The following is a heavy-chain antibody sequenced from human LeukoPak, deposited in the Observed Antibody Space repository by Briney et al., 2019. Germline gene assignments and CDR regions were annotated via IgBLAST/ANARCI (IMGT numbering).Heavy chain of an antibody. CDR1: SYSIPVGYY. CDR2: INLSGHT. D-gene: IGHD5-18*01. Sequence: SETLSLTCSVSSYSIPVGYYWGWIRQSPGKGLDWIGSINLSGHTYYNPSLKSRVTISVDTSKNQFSLKLSSVTAADTAVYYCAGSTGKRGYSYGEWPNWFDPWGQGSLVTVSS. V-gene: IGHV4-38-2*01. J-gene: IGHJ5*02. CDR3: AGSTGKRGYSYGEWPNWFDP.